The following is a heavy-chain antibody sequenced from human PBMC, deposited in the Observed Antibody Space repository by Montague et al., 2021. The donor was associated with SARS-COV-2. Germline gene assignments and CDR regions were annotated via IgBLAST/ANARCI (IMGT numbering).Heavy chain of an antibody. Sequence: SETLSLTCTVSGGSISSSSYYWGWIRQPPGKGLEWIGSIYYSGSTYYNPSLKSRVTISVDTSKNQFSLKLSSVTAADTAVYYCARGWFSPRIVVVIRGAFDYWGQGTLVTVSS. J-gene: IGHJ4*02. D-gene: IGHD3-22*01. CDR2: IYYSGST. CDR3: ARGWFSPRIVVVIRGAFDY. V-gene: IGHV4-39*01. CDR1: GGSISSSSYY.